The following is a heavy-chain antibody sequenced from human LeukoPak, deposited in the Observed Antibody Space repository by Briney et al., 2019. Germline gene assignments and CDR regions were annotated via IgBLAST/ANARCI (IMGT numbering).Heavy chain of an antibody. J-gene: IGHJ6*03. D-gene: IGHD2-2*01. Sequence: SETLSLTCAVYGGSITGYYWSWIRQPPGKGLEWIGEINHSGSTNYNPSLKSRVTISVDTSKNQFSLKLSSVTAADTAVYYCAREFRYCSSTSCYFHYYYMDVWGKGTTVTVSS. CDR2: INHSGST. CDR3: AREFRYCSSTSCYFHYYYMDV. V-gene: IGHV4-34*01. CDR1: GGSITGYY.